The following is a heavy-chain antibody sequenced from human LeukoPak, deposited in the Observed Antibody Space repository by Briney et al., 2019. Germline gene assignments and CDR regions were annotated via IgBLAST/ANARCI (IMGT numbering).Heavy chain of an antibody. J-gene: IGHJ4*02. CDR2: IYCSAST. V-gene: IGHV4-39*07. CDR3: ARSNYDYVWGSYRSIHFDY. CDR1: GTSMSSCIYY. D-gene: IGHD3-16*02. Sequence: SETLSLTCTVSGTSMSSCIYYWGWIRQPPGKGLEWIGSIYCSASTYYNPSLKSRVTISVDTSKNQFSLKLSSVTAADTAVYYCARSNYDYVWGSYRSIHFDYWGQGTLVTVSS.